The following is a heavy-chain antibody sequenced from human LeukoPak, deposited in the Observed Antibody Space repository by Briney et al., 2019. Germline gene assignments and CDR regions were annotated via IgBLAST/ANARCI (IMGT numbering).Heavy chain of an antibody. CDR1: GFTFTSHS. CDR2: ISSSSSYI. CDR3: ARDPTRYYDSSGYSDY. J-gene: IGHJ4*02. D-gene: IGHD3-22*01. V-gene: IGHV3-21*01. Sequence: GGSLRLSCVASGFTFTSHSLNWLRQAPGKGLEWVSSISSSSSYIYYADSVKGRFTISRDNAKNSLYLQMNSLRAEDTAVYYCARDPTRYYDSSGYSDYWGQGTLVTVSS.